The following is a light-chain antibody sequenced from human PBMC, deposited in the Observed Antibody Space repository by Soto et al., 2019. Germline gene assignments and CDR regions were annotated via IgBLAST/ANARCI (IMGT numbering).Light chain of an antibody. Sequence: EIVLTQSPGTLSLSPGERATLSCRASQSFRSNYLAWYQQRPGQAPRLLIYGVSSRASGIPDRFSGSGSGTDFTLTISRLEPEDSAGYYCQQYDRVPGFTFGGGTKVDIK. V-gene: IGKV3-20*01. CDR3: QQYDRVPGFT. J-gene: IGKJ4*01. CDR2: GVS. CDR1: QSFRSNY.